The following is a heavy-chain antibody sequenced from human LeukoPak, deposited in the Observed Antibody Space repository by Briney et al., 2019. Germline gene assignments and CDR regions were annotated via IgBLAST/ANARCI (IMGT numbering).Heavy chain of an antibody. Sequence: KPSETLSLTCTVSGGSISSYYWSWLRQPPGKGLEWIGYIYYSGSTNYNPSLKSRVTISVDTPKNQFSLKLSSVTAADTAVYYCARGPYYDSSGFDYWGQGTLVTVSS. CDR1: GGSISSYY. CDR2: IYYSGST. J-gene: IGHJ4*02. D-gene: IGHD3-22*01. V-gene: IGHV4-59*01. CDR3: ARGPYYDSSGFDY.